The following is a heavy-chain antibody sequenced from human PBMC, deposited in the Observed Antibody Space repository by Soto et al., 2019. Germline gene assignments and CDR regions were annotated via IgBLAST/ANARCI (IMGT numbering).Heavy chain of an antibody. CDR2: RDYSGSP. J-gene: IGHJ4*02. CDR1: GGSISSDG. V-gene: IGHV4-59*12. CDR3: ARVTGRAVDLE. D-gene: IGHD6-19*01. Sequence: PSETLSLTCTVSGGSISSDGWCWIRQPPGKGLEWIGYRDYSGSPNYKSSLKSRVTISMDTSKNQLSLEINSVTAADTAIYYCARVTGRAVDLEWGEGPPVPASS.